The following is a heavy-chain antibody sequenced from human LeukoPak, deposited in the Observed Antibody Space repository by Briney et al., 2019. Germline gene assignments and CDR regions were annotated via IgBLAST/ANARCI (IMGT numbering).Heavy chain of an antibody. CDR1: GGSISSSSYY. CDR2: IYYTGTT. CDR3: ARRRRDGSNSAFDI. J-gene: IGHJ3*02. V-gene: IGHV4-39*01. Sequence: SETLSLTCTVSGGSISSSSYYWGWIRQPPGKGLEWIGSIYYTGTTYYNPSLKSRVTISVDTSKNQFSLKVSSVTAADTAVCYCARRRRDGSNSAFDIWGQGTMVTVSS. D-gene: IGHD5-24*01.